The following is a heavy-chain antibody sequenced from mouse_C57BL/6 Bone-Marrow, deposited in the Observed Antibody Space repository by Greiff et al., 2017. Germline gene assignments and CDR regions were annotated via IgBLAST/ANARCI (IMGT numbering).Heavy chain of an antibody. J-gene: IGHJ4*01. CDR2: IHPNSGST. D-gene: IGHD2-14*01. CDR1: GYTFTSYW. Sequence: VQLQQSGAELVKPGASVKLSCKASGYTFTSYWMHWVKQRPGQGLEWIGMIHPNSGSTNYNEKFKSKATLTVDKSSSTAYMQLSSLTSEDSAVYYCARWRYDGYYAMDYWGQGTSVTVSS. CDR3: ARWRYDGYYAMDY. V-gene: IGHV1-64*01.